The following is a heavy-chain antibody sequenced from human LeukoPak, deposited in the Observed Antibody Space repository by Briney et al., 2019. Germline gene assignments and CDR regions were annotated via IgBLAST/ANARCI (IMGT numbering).Heavy chain of an antibody. CDR3: ATDPVGYCNTNGCYSVDY. CDR1: GYTFTSYD. CDR2: MNPNSGNT. D-gene: IGHD2-15*01. Sequence: ASVKVSCKASGYTFTSYDINWVRQATGQGLEWMGWMNPNSGNTGYAQKFQGRVTITRNTSISTAYMELSSLRSDDTAVYYCATDPVGYCNTNGCYSVDYWGQGTLVIVSS. J-gene: IGHJ4*02. V-gene: IGHV1-8*03.